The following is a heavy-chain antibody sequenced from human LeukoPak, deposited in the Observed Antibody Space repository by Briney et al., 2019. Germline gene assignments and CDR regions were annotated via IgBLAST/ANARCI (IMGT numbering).Heavy chain of an antibody. CDR3: AKDVSGLKAFDI. CDR2: VRSKAHNYAT. J-gene: IGHJ3*02. CDR1: GFTFSGSA. Sequence: GGSLRLSCAASGFTFSGSAMYWVRQASGKGLEWVGHVRSKAHNYATAYAVSVKGRFTISRDDSKNTAYLQMNSLRAEDTAVYYCAKDVSGLKAFDIWGQGTMVTVSS. V-gene: IGHV3-73*01. D-gene: IGHD3-22*01.